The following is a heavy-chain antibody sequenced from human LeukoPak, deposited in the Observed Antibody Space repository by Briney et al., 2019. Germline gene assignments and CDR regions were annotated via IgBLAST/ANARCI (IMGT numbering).Heavy chain of an antibody. CDR1: GFTFGTYN. D-gene: IGHD6-13*01. CDR2: IKEDGSEK. CDR3: ARRSSTNSWCEIFDY. V-gene: IGHV3-7*05. J-gene: IGHJ4*02. Sequence: GGSLRLSCAASGFTFGTYNMNWVRQAPGKGLEWVANIKEDGSEKHYVDSVGGRFTISRDNAENSLFLQMSSLRTEDTAVYYCARRSSTNSWCEIFDYWGQGTLVTVSS.